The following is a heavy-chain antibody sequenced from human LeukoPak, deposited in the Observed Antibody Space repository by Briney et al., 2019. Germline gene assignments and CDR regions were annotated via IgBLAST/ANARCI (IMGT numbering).Heavy chain of an antibody. V-gene: IGHV1-69*13. J-gene: IGHJ4*02. Sequence: GASVKVSCTASGYTFTSYYMHWVRQAPGQGLEWMGGIIPIFGTANYAQKFQGRVTITADESTSTAYMELSSLRSEDTAVYYCARGGGTTTADFDYWGQGTLVTVSS. CDR1: GYTFTSYY. D-gene: IGHD1-14*01. CDR3: ARGGGTTTADFDY. CDR2: IIPIFGTA.